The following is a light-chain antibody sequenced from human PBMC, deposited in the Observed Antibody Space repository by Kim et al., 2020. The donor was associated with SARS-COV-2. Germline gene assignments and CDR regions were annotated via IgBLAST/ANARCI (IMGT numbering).Light chain of an antibody. CDR1: VLAKKY. CDR3: YSYSAAGEPV. J-gene: IGLJ3*02. V-gene: IGLV3-27*01. CDR2: KDT. Sequence: VYPGQTARITCSGDVLAKKYARWFQQKPGQAPVLVIYKDTERPSGIPERFSGSSSGTTVTLTISGAQVGDEGDYYCYSYSAAGEPVLGGGTQLTVL.